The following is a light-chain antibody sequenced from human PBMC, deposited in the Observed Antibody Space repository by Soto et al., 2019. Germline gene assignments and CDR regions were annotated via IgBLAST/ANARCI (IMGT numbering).Light chain of an antibody. CDR2: DVS. V-gene: IGLV2-11*01. CDR3: CSYAGSYTFVV. Sequence: QSVLTQPRSVSGSTGQSVTISCTGTSSDVGDYNFVSWYQQHPGKAPKLIIYDVSKRPSGVPDRFSGSKSGNTASLTISGLQAEDEADYYCCSYAGSYTFVVFGGGTKLTVL. CDR1: SSDVGDYNF. J-gene: IGLJ3*02.